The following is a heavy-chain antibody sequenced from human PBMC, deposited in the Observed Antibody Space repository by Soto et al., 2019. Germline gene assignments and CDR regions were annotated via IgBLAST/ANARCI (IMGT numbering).Heavy chain of an antibody. CDR3: ARDPVTTGGYFDL. J-gene: IGHJ2*01. D-gene: IGHD4-17*01. CDR1: GGSVSSGSYY. V-gene: IGHV4-61*01. CDR2: IYYSGST. Sequence: QVQLQESGPGLVKPSETLSLTCTVSGGSVSSGSYYWSWIRQPPGKGLEWIGYIYYSGSTNYNPSLKSRVTISVDTSKNQFSLKLSSVTAADTAVYYCARDPVTTGGYFDLWGRGTLVTVSS.